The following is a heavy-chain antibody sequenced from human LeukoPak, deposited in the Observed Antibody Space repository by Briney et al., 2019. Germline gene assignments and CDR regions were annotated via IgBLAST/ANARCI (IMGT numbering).Heavy chain of an antibody. CDR2: INHSGST. D-gene: IGHD1-26*01. Sequence: PSETLSLTCTVSGGSISSYYWSWIRQPPGKGLEWIGEINHSGSTNYNPSLKSRVTISVDTSKNQFSLKLSSVTAADTAVYYCARLSEREHSKTVVATLGPLFDYWGQGTLVTVSS. CDR3: ARLSEREHSKTVVATLGPLFDY. J-gene: IGHJ4*02. CDR1: GGSISSYY. V-gene: IGHV4-34*01.